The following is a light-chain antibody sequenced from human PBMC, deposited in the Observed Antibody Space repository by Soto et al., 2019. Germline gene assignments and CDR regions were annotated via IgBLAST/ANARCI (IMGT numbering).Light chain of an antibody. V-gene: IGLV2-11*01. CDR1: TSDVGDYNY. CDR2: DVH. Sequence: QSALTQPRSVSGSPGQSVTISCTATTSDVGDYNYVTWYQHHPGKAPKLMIYDVHKRPSEVPDRFSGSKSGNTASLTISGLQAEDEADYYCCSHAGSHVIFGGGTKLTVL. CDR3: CSHAGSHVI. J-gene: IGLJ2*01.